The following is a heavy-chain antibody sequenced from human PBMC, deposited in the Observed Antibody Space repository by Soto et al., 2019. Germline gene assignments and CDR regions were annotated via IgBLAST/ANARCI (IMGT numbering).Heavy chain of an antibody. CDR1: GYTFTSYG. CDR3: ARSEEDSDYYYYGMDV. Sequence: ASVKVSCKASGYTFTSYGISWVRQAPGQGLEWMGWMSAYNGNTNYAQKLQGRVTMTTDTSKNQVSLQLNSVTPEDTAVYYCARSEEDSDYYYYGMDVWGQGTTVTVSS. D-gene: IGHD2-15*01. J-gene: IGHJ6*02. V-gene: IGHV1-18*01. CDR2: MSAYNGNT.